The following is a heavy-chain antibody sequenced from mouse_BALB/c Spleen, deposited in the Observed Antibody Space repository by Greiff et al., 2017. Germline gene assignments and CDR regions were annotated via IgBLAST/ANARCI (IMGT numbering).Heavy chain of an antibody. Sequence: EVMLVESGGGLVKPGGSLKLSCAASGFTFSSYTMSWVRQTPEKRLEWVATISSGGGNTYYPDSVKGRFTISRDNAKNNLYLQMSSLRSEDTALYYCARGGDYDPYYYAMDYWGQGTSVTVSS. CDR3: ARGGDYDPYYYAMDY. V-gene: IGHV5-9*03. J-gene: IGHJ4*01. D-gene: IGHD2-4*01. CDR2: ISSGGGNT. CDR1: GFTFSSYT.